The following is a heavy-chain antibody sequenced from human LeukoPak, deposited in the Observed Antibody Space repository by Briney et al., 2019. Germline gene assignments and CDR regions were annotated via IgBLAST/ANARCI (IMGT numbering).Heavy chain of an antibody. CDR1: GFNFHNAW. CDR2: IKSKTAGGIT. Sequence: NPGGSLRLSCAASGFNFHNAWMSWVRQAPGQGVERDGSIKSKTAGGITDYAAAVKGRFTFSRDDSVITVDLKMNCGGTEDIVVCYCTTGGSGTGALDYWGQGTLVTVSS. D-gene: IGHD6-13*01. V-gene: IGHV3-15*05. CDR3: TTGGSGTGALDY. J-gene: IGHJ4*02.